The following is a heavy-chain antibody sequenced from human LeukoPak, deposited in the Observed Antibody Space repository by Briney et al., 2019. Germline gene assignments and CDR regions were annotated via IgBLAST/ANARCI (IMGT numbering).Heavy chain of an antibody. CDR3: ARTGARYFDF. CDR1: GGSFSGYY. J-gene: IGHJ4*02. D-gene: IGHD1-14*01. Sequence: SETLSLTCAVYGGSFSGYYWNWIRQPPGKGLEWIGEINHGGDTNYNPSLKSRVTISVDASKNQFSLRLSSVTVADTAVYFCARTGARYFDFWGRGTLVTVSS. CDR2: INHGGDT. V-gene: IGHV4-34*01.